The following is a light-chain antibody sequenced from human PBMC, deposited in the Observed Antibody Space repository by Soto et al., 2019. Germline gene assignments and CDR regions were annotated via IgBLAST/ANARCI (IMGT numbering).Light chain of an antibody. CDR1: QSVSTN. V-gene: IGKV3-15*01. J-gene: IGKJ2*01. Sequence: EIVMTQSPATLFVSPGERATLSCRASQSVSTNLAWYQQKPGQAPRLLMYGASTRANGIPARLSGSGSGTEFTLTIGSLQYEDFAVYYSQQYHNWPPYTFGQGTKLEIK. CDR3: QQYHNWPPYT. CDR2: GAS.